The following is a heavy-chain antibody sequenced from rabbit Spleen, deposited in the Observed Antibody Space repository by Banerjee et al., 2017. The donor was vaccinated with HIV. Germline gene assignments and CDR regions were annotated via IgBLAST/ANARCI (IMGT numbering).Heavy chain of an antibody. D-gene: IGHD1-1*01. CDR3: ARDTSSSFSSYGMDL. Sequence: QSLKESRGDLVKPGASLTLTCTASGFTLSSYYYMCWVRQAPGKGLEWIVCINVGSSDNTYYASWAKGRFTVSKTSSTTVTLLMTRLTAADTATYFCARDTSSSFSSYGMDLWGPGTLVTVS. CDR1: GFTLSSYYY. V-gene: IGHV1S40*01. CDR2: INVGSSDNT. J-gene: IGHJ6*01.